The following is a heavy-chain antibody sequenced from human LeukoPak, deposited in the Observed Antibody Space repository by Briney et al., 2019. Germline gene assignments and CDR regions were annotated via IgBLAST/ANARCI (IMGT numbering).Heavy chain of an antibody. CDR2: ISSSGSTI. J-gene: IGHJ6*03. CDR1: GFTFSSYE. D-gene: IGHD2-15*01. Sequence: GGSLRLSCAASGFTFSSYEMNWVRQAPGKGLEWVSYISSSGSTIYYADSVKGRFTISRDNAKNSLYLQMNSLKTEDTAVYYCGGYCSGGSCLDYYMDVWGKGTTVTISS. V-gene: IGHV3-48*03. CDR3: GGYCSGGSCLDYYMDV.